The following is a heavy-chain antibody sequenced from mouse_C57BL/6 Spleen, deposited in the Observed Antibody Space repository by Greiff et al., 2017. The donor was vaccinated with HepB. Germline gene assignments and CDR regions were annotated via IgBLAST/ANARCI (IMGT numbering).Heavy chain of an antibody. CDR3: AREGITTVVAPGY. CDR1: GYTFTSYW. D-gene: IGHD1-1*01. J-gene: IGHJ2*01. V-gene: IGHV1-64*01. CDR2: IHPNSGST. Sequence: QVQLQQPGAELVKPGASVKLSCKASGYTFTSYWMHWVKQRPGQGLEWIGMIHPNSGSTNYNEKFKSKATLTVDKSSSTAYMQLSSLKSEDSAVYYCAREGITTVVAPGYWGQGTTLTVSS.